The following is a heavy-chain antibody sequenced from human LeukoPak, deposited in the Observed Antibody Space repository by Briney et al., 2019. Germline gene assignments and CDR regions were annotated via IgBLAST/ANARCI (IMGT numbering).Heavy chain of an antibody. V-gene: IGHV4-39*07. J-gene: IGHJ4*02. Sequence: SETLSLTCTVSGGSISSSSYYWGWIRQPPGKGLEWIGSIYYSGSTYYNPSLKSRVNISVETSKNKFSLKLSSVTAADTAVYYCARGGDYGDYVAYWGQGTLVTVSS. CDR1: GGSISSSSYY. CDR2: IYYSGST. D-gene: IGHD4-17*01. CDR3: ARGGDYGDYVAY.